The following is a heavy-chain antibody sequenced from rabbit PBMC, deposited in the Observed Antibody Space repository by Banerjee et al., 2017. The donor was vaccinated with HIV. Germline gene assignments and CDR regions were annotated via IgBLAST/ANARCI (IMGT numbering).Heavy chain of an antibody. J-gene: IGHJ4*01. Sequence: QEQLEESGGGLVTPGGTLTLTCKASGLDFSNSFWISWVRQAPGKGLEWIGCIDIGSGDTYYASWAKGRFTISTTSSTTVTLQMTSLTAADTATYFCARPYGGSGGFYFDLWGPGTLVTVS. CDR3: ARPYGGSGGFYFDL. V-gene: IGHV1S45*01. CDR1: GLDFSNSFW. CDR2: IDIGSGDT. D-gene: IGHD1-1*01.